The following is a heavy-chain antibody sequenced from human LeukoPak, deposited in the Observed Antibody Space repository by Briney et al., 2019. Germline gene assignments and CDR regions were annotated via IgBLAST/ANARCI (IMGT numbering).Heavy chain of an antibody. J-gene: IGHJ4*02. V-gene: IGHV1-8*01. Sequence: GASVKVSCKASGYTFTSYDINWVRQATGQGLEWMGWMNPNSGNTGYAQKFQGRVTMTRNTSISTAYMELSSLRSEDTAVYYCARRGGSGSEIYDAFDYWGQGTLVTVSS. CDR2: MNPNSGNT. CDR3: ARRGGSGSEIYDAFDY. D-gene: IGHD3-10*01. CDR1: GYTFTSYD.